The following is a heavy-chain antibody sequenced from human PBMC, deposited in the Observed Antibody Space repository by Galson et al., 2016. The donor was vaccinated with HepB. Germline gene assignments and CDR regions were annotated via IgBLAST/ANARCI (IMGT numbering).Heavy chain of an antibody. CDR1: GFTYSHYA. D-gene: IGHD3-16*01. CDR3: AKGGDNLMSTFYFDD. V-gene: IGHV3-23*01. Sequence: SLRLSCAASGFTYSHYAMTWVRQAPGKGLEWVAIISGSGSGTYYADSVKGRFTISRDNSKNTLSLQMNSLRAEDTAVYYCAKGGDNLMSTFYFDDWAQGGLVTASS. CDR2: ISGSGSGT. J-gene: IGHJ4*02.